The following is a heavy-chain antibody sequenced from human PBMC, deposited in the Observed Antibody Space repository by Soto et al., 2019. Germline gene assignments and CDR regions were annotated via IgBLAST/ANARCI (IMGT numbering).Heavy chain of an antibody. D-gene: IGHD5-18*01. Sequence: QLQLQESGPGLVKPSETLSLTCTVSSDSISISTYYWGWIRQPPEKGLEWIGSIYYSGTAYYNPSLKSRVTISVDTSKSQFSLRLSSVTAADTAVYYCARLGGYSYGFPRYFDYWGQGTLVTVSS. J-gene: IGHJ4*02. CDR1: SDSISISTYY. CDR2: IYYSGTA. V-gene: IGHV4-39*01. CDR3: ARLGGYSYGFPRYFDY.